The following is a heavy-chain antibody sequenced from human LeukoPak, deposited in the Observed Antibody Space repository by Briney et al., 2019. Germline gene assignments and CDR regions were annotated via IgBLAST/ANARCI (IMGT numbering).Heavy chain of an antibody. J-gene: IGHJ4*02. Sequence: SETLSLTCSVSGGSIGSYYWSWIRQPAGKGLEWIGRIYSSGITNYNPSLKSRVTMSVDTSKNQFSLKLNPVTAADTAFYYCARVRSGNYYFDYWGQGTLVTVSS. CDR2: IYSSGIT. CDR1: GGSIGSYY. V-gene: IGHV4-4*07. CDR3: ARVRSGNYYFDY. D-gene: IGHD1-26*01.